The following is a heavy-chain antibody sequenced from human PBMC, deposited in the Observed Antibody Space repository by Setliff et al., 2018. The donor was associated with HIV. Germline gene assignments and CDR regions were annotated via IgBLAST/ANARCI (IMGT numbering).Heavy chain of an antibody. Sequence: ASVKVSCKASGYTFSSYEISWVRQAPGQGLEWMGIINPSGGSTSYAQKFQGRVTMTRDTSTSTVYMELSSLRSEDTAVYYCARDGPALDIVVVPAASVLGYYYYYMVVWGKGTTVTVSS. CDR2: INPSGGST. V-gene: IGHV1-46*01. D-gene: IGHD2-2*03. J-gene: IGHJ6*03. CDR1: GYTFSSYE. CDR3: ARDGPALDIVVVPAASVLGYYYYYMVV.